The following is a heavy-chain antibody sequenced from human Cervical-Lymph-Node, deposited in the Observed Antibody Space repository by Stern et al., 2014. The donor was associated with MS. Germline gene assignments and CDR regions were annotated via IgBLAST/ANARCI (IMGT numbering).Heavy chain of an antibody. CDR1: GFTVSRDY. CDR3: ARDTSSPERSDW. V-gene: IGHV3-53*01. J-gene: IGHJ4*02. D-gene: IGHD1-1*01. Sequence: VQLVESGGGVIQPGGSLRLSCTASGFTVSRDYMTWVRQAPGKGLEWVSLITHVGSTFYTDSVKGRITISRDDSKNTVYLHMTSLRAEDTAMYYCARDTSSPERSDWWGQGTLVTVSS. CDR2: ITHVGST.